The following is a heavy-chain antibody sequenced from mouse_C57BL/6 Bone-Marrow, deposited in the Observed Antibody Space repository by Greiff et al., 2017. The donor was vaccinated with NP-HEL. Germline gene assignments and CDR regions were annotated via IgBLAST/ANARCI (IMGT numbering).Heavy chain of an antibody. CDR2: IYPGSGST. V-gene: IGHV1-55*01. CDR1: GYTFTSYW. CDR3: ARWGYDYDEEYFDY. D-gene: IGHD2-4*01. J-gene: IGHJ2*01. Sequence: QVQLQQPGAELVKPGASVKMSCKASGYTFTSYWITWVKQRPGQGLEWIGDIYPGSGSTNYNEKFKSKATLTVDTSSSTAYMQLSSLTSEDSAVYYCARWGYDYDEEYFDYWGQGTTLTVSS.